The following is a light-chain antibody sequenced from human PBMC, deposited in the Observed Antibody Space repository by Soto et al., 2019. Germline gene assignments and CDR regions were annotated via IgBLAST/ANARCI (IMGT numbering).Light chain of an antibody. CDR2: DAS. Sequence: EIVLTQSPATLSLSPGERATLSCRASQSVSTYLAWYQQKPGQAPRLLIYDASNRATGIPARFSGSGSETDFTLTISSLEPEDFAVYYCQQRKNWPTFGQGTKVDIK. V-gene: IGKV3-11*01. CDR1: QSVSTY. CDR3: QQRKNWPT. J-gene: IGKJ1*01.